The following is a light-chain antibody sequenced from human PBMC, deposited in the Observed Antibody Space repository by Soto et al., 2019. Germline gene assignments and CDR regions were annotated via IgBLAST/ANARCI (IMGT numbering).Light chain of an antibody. CDR3: QLYGTSPPYT. Sequence: EIVLTQSPGTLSLSPGERATLSCRASQSVSSSSLAWYQQRPGQAPRLLILTASSRATGTPDRFSGSGYGTDFSLTISRLEPEDFAVYYCQLYGTSPPYTFGPGTKLEIK. V-gene: IGKV3-20*01. CDR1: QSVSSSS. CDR2: TAS. J-gene: IGKJ2*01.